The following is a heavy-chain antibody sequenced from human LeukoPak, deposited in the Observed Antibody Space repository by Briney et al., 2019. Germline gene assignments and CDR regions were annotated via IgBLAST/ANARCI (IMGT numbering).Heavy chain of an antibody. D-gene: IGHD3/OR15-3a*01. J-gene: IGHJ6*03. Sequence: PGGSLRLSCVASESTFSDYGMNWVRQAPGKGLEWVSFITSTSSKIYYADSVKGRFTISRDNAMNSLYLQMNSLRVEDTAVYYCAGAILDPFYFYYYIDVWGKGATVTVSS. CDR1: ESTFSDYG. CDR3: AGAILDPFYFYYYIDV. V-gene: IGHV3-21*01. CDR2: ITSTSSKI.